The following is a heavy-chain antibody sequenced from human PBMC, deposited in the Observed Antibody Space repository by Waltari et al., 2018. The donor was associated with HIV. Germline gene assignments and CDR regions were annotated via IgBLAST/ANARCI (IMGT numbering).Heavy chain of an antibody. CDR2: SSWNSGST. CDR1: GFTFDDYA. CDR3: AKDESPAVAGTFDY. Sequence: EVQLVESGGGLVQPGRSLRLYCAASGFTFDDYAMQWVRQAPGKGLGWVSGSSWNSGSTGYADAVRGRFTISRDNAKNSLYLQMNSLRTEDTALYYCAKDESPAVAGTFDYWGQGTLVTVSS. V-gene: IGHV3-9*01. J-gene: IGHJ4*02. D-gene: IGHD6-19*01.